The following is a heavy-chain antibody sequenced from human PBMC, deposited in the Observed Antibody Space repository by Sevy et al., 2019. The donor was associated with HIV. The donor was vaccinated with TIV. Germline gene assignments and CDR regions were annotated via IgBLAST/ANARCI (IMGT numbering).Heavy chain of an antibody. CDR1: GFSLKSREVG. V-gene: IGHV2-5*02. CDR2: IYWDDEK. D-gene: IGHD6-13*01. Sequence: SGPTLVKPTETLTLTCACSGFSLKSREVGVGWIRQSPGKALEWLRMIYWDDEKRYSPSLKNKLSITKDISKNHVVLTMTNVDPADSATYFCPHRGISGQGIEYLQRWGQGTLVTVSS. J-gene: IGHJ1*01. CDR3: PHRGISGQGIEYLQR.